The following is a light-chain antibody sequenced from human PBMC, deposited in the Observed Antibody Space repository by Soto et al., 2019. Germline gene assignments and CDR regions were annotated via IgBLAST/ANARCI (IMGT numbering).Light chain of an antibody. CDR1: LPITTY. Sequence: DIQMTQSPSYLSASVGDRVTITCRASLPITTYLKWFQQKPGKAPKLLIYGASTLQTGVPSRFNGGGSGTDFTLTISSLQPEDFGTYYCQQNYNSRWTFGQGTQMEI. CDR2: GAS. CDR3: QQNYNSRWT. J-gene: IGKJ1*01. V-gene: IGKV1-39*01.